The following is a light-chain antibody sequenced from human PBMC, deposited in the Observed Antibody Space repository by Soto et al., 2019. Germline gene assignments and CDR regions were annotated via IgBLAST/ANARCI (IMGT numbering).Light chain of an antibody. CDR3: QLYNTWPPLT. CDR2: GAS. Sequence: IVMTQSPATLSGSPGERATLSCRASQSVSSNLAWYQQKPGQAPRLLIYGASNRATGIPARFSGSGSGTEFTLTISSLQSEDFAVYYCQLYNTWPPLTFVGGTKVEIK. V-gene: IGKV3-15*01. J-gene: IGKJ4*01. CDR1: QSVSSN.